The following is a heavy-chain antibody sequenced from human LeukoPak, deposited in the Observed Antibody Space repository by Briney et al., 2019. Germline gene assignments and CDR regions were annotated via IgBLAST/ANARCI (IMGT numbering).Heavy chain of an antibody. Sequence: ASVKVSCKASGYTFTGYYMHWVRQAPAPGQGLEWMGWINPNSGGTNYAQRFQGRVTMTRDTSISTAYMELSRLRSDDTAVYYCARDLNDYYYDSSGYLSSAFDIWGQGTMVTVPS. J-gene: IGHJ3*02. CDR2: INPNSGGT. V-gene: IGHV1-2*02. CDR1: GYTFTGYY. D-gene: IGHD3-22*01. CDR3: ARDLNDYYYDSSGYLSSAFDI.